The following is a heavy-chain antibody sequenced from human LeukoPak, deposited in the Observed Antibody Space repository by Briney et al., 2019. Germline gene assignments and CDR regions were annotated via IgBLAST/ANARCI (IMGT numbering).Heavy chain of an antibody. CDR2: INPNSGGT. J-gene: IGHJ6*03. Sequence: GASVKVSCKASGYTFTGYYMHWVRQAPGQGLEWMGWINPNSGGTNYAQKFQGRVTMTRDTSISTAYMELSRLRSDDTAVYYCARAPPLDPYYYYYMDVWGKGTTVTVSS. V-gene: IGHV1-2*02. CDR1: GYTFTGYY. CDR3: ARAPPLDPYYYYYMDV. D-gene: IGHD1-1*01.